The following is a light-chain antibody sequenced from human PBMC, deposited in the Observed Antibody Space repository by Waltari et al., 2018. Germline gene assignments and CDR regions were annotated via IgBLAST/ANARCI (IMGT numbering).Light chain of an antibody. J-gene: IGKJ3*01. Sequence: DIVMTQSPDSLAVSLGERATINCKSSQSVLYSSNNKNYLAWYQQKPGQPPKLLIYWASTRESGVPDRFSGSGSGTDFTLTISSLQVEDVAVYYCQQYYSIPITFGPGTKVDIK. CDR1: QSVLYSSNNKNY. CDR2: WAS. V-gene: IGKV4-1*01. CDR3: QQYYSIPIT.